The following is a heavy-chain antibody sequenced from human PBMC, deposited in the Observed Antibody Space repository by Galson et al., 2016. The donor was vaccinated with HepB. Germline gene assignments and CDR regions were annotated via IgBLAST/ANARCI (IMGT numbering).Heavy chain of an antibody. CDR2: ISIHGGKT. V-gene: IGHV1-18*04. D-gene: IGHD3-10*01. Sequence: SVKVSCKASGYIFYSYGMTWVRQAPGQGLEWVGWISIHGGKTNYAQKFQGRVNITTDISTSNAYLELRSLTLDDTAVYYFVRGQFDGDFWGQGTLVTVSS. J-gene: IGHJ4*02. CDR3: VRGQFDGDF. CDR1: GYIFYSYG.